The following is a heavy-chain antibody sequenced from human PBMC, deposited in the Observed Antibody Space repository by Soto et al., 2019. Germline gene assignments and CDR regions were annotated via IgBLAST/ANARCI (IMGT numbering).Heavy chain of an antibody. CDR3: VRDSGAKLSSS. J-gene: IGHJ4*02. V-gene: IGHV1-69*13. CDR2: IVPIRRSA. Sequence: ASVKVSCKASGGTFSSYRINWVPQAPGEGLEWVGGIVPIRRSADYAQKFRGRVTISADDSARTTYLELSSLKSQDTAVYYCVRDSGAKLSSSWGQGTLVTVSS. D-gene: IGHD6-13*01. CDR1: GGTFSSYR.